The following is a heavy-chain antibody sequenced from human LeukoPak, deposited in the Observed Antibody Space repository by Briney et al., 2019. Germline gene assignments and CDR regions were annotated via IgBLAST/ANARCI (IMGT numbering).Heavy chain of an antibody. D-gene: IGHD3-10*01. CDR1: GFTFSSYG. J-gene: IGHJ4*02. V-gene: IGHV3-30*02. CDR2: IRYDGSNK. Sequence: GGSLRLSCAVSGFTFSSYGMHWVRQAPGKGLEWVACIRYDGSNKYYADAVKGRFTISRDKSKNTLYLQMNSLRTDDTAVYYCAKDPGLLWFGEYYFDYWGQGTLVTVSS. CDR3: AKDPGLLWFGEYYFDY.